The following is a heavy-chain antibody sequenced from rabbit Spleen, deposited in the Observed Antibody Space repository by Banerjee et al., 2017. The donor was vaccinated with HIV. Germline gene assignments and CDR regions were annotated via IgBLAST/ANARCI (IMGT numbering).Heavy chain of an antibody. CDR2: IYSTIDYT. J-gene: IGHJ6*01. CDR3: ARDGAGGSYFAL. D-gene: IGHD8-1*01. V-gene: IGHV1S40*01. Sequence: QSLEESGGDLVKPGASLTLTCTASGVSFSSNHYMCWVRQAPGKGLEWIGYIYSTIDYTYYATWAKGRFTISKTSSTTVTLQMTSLTAADTATYFCARDGAGGSYFALWGPGTLVTVS. CDR1: GVSFSSNHY.